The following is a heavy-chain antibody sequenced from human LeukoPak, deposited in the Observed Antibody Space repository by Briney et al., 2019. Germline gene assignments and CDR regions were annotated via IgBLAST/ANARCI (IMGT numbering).Heavy chain of an antibody. J-gene: IGHJ6*03. CDR3: ARSPAAGLQYYYYYYMDV. Sequence: GRSLRLSCAASGFTFSSYAMHWVRQAPGKGLEWVAVISYDGSNKYYADSVKGRFTISRDNSKNTLYLQMNSLRAEDTAVYYCARSPAAGLQYYYYYYMDVWGKGTTVTVSS. V-gene: IGHV3-30*04. CDR1: GFTFSSYA. D-gene: IGHD1-14*01. CDR2: ISYDGSNK.